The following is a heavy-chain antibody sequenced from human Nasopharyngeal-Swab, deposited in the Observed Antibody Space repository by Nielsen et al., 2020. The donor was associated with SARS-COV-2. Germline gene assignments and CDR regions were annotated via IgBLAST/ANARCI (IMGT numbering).Heavy chain of an antibody. D-gene: IGHD3-3*01. CDR3: ARGRTQRTIFGVGISNNYYGMDV. Sequence: WVRQAPGQGLEWMGWINTNTGNPTYAQGFTGRFVFSLDTSVSTAYLQISSLKADDTAVYYCARGRTQRTIFGVGISNNYYGMDVWGQGTTVTVSS. CDR2: INTNTGNP. J-gene: IGHJ6*02. V-gene: IGHV7-4-1*02.